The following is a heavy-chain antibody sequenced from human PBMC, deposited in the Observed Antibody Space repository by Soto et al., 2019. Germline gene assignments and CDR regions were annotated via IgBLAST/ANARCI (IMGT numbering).Heavy chain of an antibody. CDR2: ISAASSTI. V-gene: IGHV3-48*01. CDR3: SGSAWFNAFDI. D-gene: IGHD6-19*01. J-gene: IGHJ3*02. Sequence: EVQLVESGGGLLQPGGSLRLSCEAFGFTFRRTSMNWVRQAPGRGLEWISYISAASSTIYYADSVMGRFTISRDNAENSLYLQMSSLRADDTAVYYCSGSAWFNAFDIWGQGTMVTVSS. CDR1: GFTFRRTS.